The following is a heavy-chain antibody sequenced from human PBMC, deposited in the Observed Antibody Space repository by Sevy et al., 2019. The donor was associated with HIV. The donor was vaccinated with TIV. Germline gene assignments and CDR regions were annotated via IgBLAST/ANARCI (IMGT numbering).Heavy chain of an antibody. D-gene: IGHD3-9*01. CDR1: GFTFSDHA. Sequence: GGSLRLSCAASGFTFSDHAIHWVRQAPGKGLEWVAFIWYDGSNKYYTDFVKGRFAISRDNSKNTLYLQMNSLRVEDTAVYYCAKLVVPAASNDDILTGYPDLRVNYGMDVWGQGTTVTVSS. CDR3: AKLVVPAASNDDILTGYPDLRVNYGMDV. V-gene: IGHV3-30*02. J-gene: IGHJ6*02. CDR2: IWYDGSNK.